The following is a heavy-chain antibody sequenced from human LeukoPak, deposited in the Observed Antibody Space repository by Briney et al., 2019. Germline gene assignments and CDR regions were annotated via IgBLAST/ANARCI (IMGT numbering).Heavy chain of an antibody. V-gene: IGHV3-53*05. Sequence: PGGSLRLSCAASGFTVSSNYMSWVRQAPGKGLEWVSVIYSGGSTYYADSVKGRFTISRDNSKNTLYPQMNSLRAADTAVYYCARDKGTSYLSSFDYWGQGTLVTVSS. CDR2: IYSGGST. J-gene: IGHJ4*02. CDR1: GFTVSSNY. CDR3: ARDKGTSYLSSFDY. D-gene: IGHD6-6*01.